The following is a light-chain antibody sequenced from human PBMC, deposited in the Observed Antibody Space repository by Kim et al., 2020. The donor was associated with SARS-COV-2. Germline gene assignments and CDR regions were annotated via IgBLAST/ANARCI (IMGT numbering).Light chain of an antibody. J-gene: IGKJ5*01. V-gene: IGKV1-12*02. CDR2: AAS. Sequence: ASVGDRVTITCRASQGIDSYLAWYQHKPGKAPNLLIYAASNLRSGVPSRFSGSGSGTDFTLTISSLQPEDFAIYYCQQAKRFPFTFGQGTRLEIK. CDR1: QGIDSY. CDR3: QQAKRFPFT.